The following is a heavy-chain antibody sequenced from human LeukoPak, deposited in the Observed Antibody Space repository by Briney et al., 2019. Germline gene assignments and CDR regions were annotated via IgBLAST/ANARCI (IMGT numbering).Heavy chain of an antibody. CDR3: AREDWGSSAFDI. CDR2: IIPIFGTA. J-gene: IGHJ3*02. CDR1: GGTFSSYA. D-gene: IGHD7-27*01. Sequence: VASVKVSCKASGGTFSSYAISWVRQAPGQGLEWMGGIIPIFGTANYAQKFQGRVTITADESTSTAYMELSSLRSEDMAVYYCAREDWGSSAFDIWGQGTMVTVSS. V-gene: IGHV1-69*01.